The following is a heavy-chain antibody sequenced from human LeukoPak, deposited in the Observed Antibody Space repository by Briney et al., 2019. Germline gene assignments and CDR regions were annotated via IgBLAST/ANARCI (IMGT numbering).Heavy chain of an antibody. Sequence: PGGSLRLSCAATGFTVGSNYMSLVRQAPGKGLEWVSVIYSGGSTYYADSVKGRFTISRDNSKNTLYLQMNSLRAEDTAVYYCARVFVVNEYYFDYWGQGTLVTVSS. V-gene: IGHV3-66*01. D-gene: IGHD2-21*01. CDR3: ARVFVVNEYYFDY. J-gene: IGHJ4*02. CDR1: GFTVGSNY. CDR2: IYSGGST.